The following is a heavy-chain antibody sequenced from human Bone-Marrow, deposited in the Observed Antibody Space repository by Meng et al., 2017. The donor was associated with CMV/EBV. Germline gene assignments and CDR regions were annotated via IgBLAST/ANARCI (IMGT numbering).Heavy chain of an antibody. D-gene: IGHD2-15*01. CDR3: TTAYHAASYWYFDL. Sequence: GGSLRLSCAASGFTFSDYYMSWIRQAPGKGLEWVSYISSSGSTIYYADSVKGRFTISRDDSKNTLYLQMNSLKTEDTAVYFCTTAYHAASYWYFDLWGRGTLVTVSS. CDR1: GFTFSDYY. CDR2: ISSSGSTI. V-gene: IGHV3-11*01. J-gene: IGHJ2*01.